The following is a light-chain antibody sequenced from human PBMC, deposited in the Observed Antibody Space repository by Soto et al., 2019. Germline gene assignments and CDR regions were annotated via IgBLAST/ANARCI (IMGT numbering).Light chain of an antibody. Sequence: EIVLTQSPGTLSLSPGQRATLSCRASQTVGSIYLAWYQQKPGQAPRLIINGASNRATGTPDRFSGSGSGTDFTLTISRLEPEDFAVYYCQQYGALPWTFGQGTKVEIK. V-gene: IGKV3-20*01. J-gene: IGKJ1*01. CDR3: QQYGALPWT. CDR1: QTVGSIY. CDR2: GAS.